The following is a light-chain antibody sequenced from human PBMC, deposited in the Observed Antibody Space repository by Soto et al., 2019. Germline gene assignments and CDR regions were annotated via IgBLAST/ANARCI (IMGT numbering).Light chain of an antibody. CDR2: DVS. CDR1: SSDVGGYNY. Sequence: QSALNQPASVSGSPGQSITISRSGTSSDVGGYNYVSWYQQHPGKAPKLMIYDVSHRPSGVSNRFSGSKSGNTASLTISGLQDEDEADYYCSSYTSSSTRGFGTGTKVTVL. J-gene: IGLJ1*01. V-gene: IGLV2-14*01. CDR3: SSYTSSSTRG.